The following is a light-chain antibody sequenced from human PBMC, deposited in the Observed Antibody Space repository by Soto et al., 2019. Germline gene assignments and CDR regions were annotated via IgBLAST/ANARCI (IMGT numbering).Light chain of an antibody. CDR3: GSYTPSSTYA. Sequence: QSVLTQPAPVSGSPGQSITISCTGTSSDVGGYNYVSWYQQHPGKAPKLMIYDVSNRPSGVSNRFSGFKSGNTASLTISGLHAEDEGDDCCGSYTPSSTYAFGSGPKVTVL. CDR1: SSDVGGYNY. J-gene: IGLJ6*01. CDR2: DVS. V-gene: IGLV2-14*03.